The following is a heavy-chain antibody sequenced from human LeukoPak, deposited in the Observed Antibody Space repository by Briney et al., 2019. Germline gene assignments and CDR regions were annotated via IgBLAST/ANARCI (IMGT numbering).Heavy chain of an antibody. J-gene: IGHJ3*02. Sequence: SETLSLTCTVSGGSISSSSYFWGWIRQPPGKGLEWIGRIYYSGSTYYNPSLKRRVTISVDTSKNQFSLKLSSVTAADTAVYYCATPYSGGYHGLDIWGQGTMVTVSS. CDR2: IYYSGST. CDR3: ATPYSGGYHGLDI. V-gene: IGHV4-39*01. CDR1: GGSISSSSYF. D-gene: IGHD1-26*01.